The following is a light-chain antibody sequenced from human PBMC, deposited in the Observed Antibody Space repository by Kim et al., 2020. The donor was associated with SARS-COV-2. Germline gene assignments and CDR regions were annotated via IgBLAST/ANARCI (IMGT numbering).Light chain of an antibody. J-gene: IGLJ2*01. CDR3: QAWDSSHVV. CDR1: KLGDKY. Sequence: VSPGQTASITCSGDKLGDKYACWYQQKPGQSPVLVIYQDSKRPSGIPERFSGSNSGNTATLTISGTQSMDEADYYCQAWDSSHVVFGGGTQLTVL. CDR2: QDS. V-gene: IGLV3-1*01.